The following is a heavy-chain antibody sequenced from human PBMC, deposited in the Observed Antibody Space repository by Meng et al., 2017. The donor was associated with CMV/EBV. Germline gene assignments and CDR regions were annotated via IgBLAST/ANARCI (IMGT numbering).Heavy chain of an antibody. CDR3: ARAKHLGYCSAGSCYSMGY. V-gene: IGHV3-30-3*01. CDR1: FSTYA. CDR2: ISYDGINK. J-gene: IGHJ4*01. D-gene: IGHD2-15*01. Sequence: FSTYALHCLLQAPGRALEWVALISYDGINKYYADSVTGRFTISRDDSKNTLYMQMNSLKTEDTAVYYCARAKHLGYCSAGSCYSMGYWGHGSLVTVSS.